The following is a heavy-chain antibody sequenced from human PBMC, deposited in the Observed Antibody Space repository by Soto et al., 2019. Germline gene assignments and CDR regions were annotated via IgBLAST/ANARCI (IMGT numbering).Heavy chain of an antibody. CDR2: IQQDGSVQ. J-gene: IGHJ4*02. Sequence: VQLVESGGGLVQRGGSLRLSCAASGFTFSSHWMSWVRQAPGKGLEWVANIQQDGSVQHYVDSVKGRFTISRDNAKSSLYLQMNSLRAEDTAVYYCARYSYSSGPQDYWGQGTLVTVPS. D-gene: IGHD6-19*01. V-gene: IGHV3-7*03. CDR1: GFTFSSHW. CDR3: ARYSYSSGPQDY.